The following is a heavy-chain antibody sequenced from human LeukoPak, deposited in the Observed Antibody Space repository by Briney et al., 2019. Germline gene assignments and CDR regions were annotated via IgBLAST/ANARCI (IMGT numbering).Heavy chain of an antibody. Sequence: PGGSLRLSCAASGFTFSSYGMHWVRQAPGKGLEWVAVIWYDGSNKYYADSVKGRFTISRDNSKNTLYLQMNSLRAEDTAVYYCARDLNERWLQFTFDYWGQGTLVTVSS. CDR2: IWYDGSNK. V-gene: IGHV3-33*01. J-gene: IGHJ4*02. CDR3: ARDLNERWLQFTFDY. D-gene: IGHD5-24*01. CDR1: GFTFSSYG.